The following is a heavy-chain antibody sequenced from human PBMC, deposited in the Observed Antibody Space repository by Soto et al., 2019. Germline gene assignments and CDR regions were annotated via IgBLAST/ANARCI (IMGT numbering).Heavy chain of an antibody. V-gene: IGHV3-23*01. CDR2: ISGSGGST. D-gene: IGHD3-22*01. CDR3: AKHPYYYDSSDYRIAEYFQH. J-gene: IGHJ1*01. Sequence: GGSLRLSCAASGFTFSTYAMSWVRQAPGKGLEWVSVISGSGGSTYFADSVKGRFTISRDNSKNTLYLQMNSLRTEDTAVYYCAKHPYYYDSSDYRIAEYFQHWGQGTLVTVSS. CDR1: GFTFSTYA.